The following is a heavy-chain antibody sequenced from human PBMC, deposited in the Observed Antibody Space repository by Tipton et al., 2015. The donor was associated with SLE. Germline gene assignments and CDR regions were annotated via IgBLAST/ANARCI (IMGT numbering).Heavy chain of an antibody. Sequence: SLRLSCAASGFSVSSNYMSWVRQAPGKGLEWVSVIYSAGDTYYADSVKGRFTISRDNSKNTVYLHMNSLRADDTAIYYCASSKGDYADYYYYYYMDVWGKGTTVTVSS. CDR1: GFSVSSNY. CDR2: IYSAGDT. D-gene: IGHD4-17*01. CDR3: ASSKGDYADYYYYYYMDV. V-gene: IGHV3-53*01. J-gene: IGHJ6*03.